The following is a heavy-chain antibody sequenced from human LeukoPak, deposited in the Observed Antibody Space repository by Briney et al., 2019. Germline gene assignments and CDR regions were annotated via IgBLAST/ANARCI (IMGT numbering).Heavy chain of an antibody. D-gene: IGHD2-8*01. CDR3: ARHPTLYPD. V-gene: IGHV3-21*01. Sequence: GGSLRLSCAASGFTFSTYSMNWVRQAPGKGLEWVSSIGSSSTYIYYADSVKGRFTISRDNANNTLYLQMNSLRAEDTAVYYCARHPTLYPDWGQGTLVTVSS. J-gene: IGHJ4*02. CDR2: IGSSSTYI. CDR1: GFTFSTYS.